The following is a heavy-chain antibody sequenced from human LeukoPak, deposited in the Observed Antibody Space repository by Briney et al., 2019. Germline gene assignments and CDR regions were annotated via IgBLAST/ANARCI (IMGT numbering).Heavy chain of an antibody. CDR3: ARHPSPPTHWYFDL. CDR1: GGSFSGYY. CDR2: IYYSGST. J-gene: IGHJ2*01. V-gene: IGHV4-59*08. Sequence: SETLSLTCAVYGGSFSGYYWSWIRQPPGKGLEWIGYIYYSGSTNYNPSLKSRVTISVDTSKNQFSLKLSSVTAADTAVYYCARHPSPPTHWYFDLWGRGTLVTVSS. D-gene: IGHD2-2*01.